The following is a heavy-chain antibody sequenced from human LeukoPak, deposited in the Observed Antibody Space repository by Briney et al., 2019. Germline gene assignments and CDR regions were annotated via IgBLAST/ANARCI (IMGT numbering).Heavy chain of an antibody. D-gene: IGHD6-13*01. CDR3: AREDHSSNSYFYFYGMDV. CDR1: GFTFSTYE. J-gene: IGHJ6*02. CDR2: ISSSGSSI. V-gene: IGHV3-48*03. Sequence: PGGSQRLSCRASGFTFSTYEMNWVRQAPGKGLEWVSYISSSGSSIYYADSVKGRFTISRDNARNSLYLQMNSLSVVDTAVYYCAREDHSSNSYFYFYGMDVWGQGTTVTVSS.